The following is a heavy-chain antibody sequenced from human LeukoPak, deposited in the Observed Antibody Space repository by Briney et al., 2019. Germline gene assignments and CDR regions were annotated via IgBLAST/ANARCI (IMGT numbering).Heavy chain of an antibody. CDR2: ISYDGSNK. CDR3: ARFGEEAAAAHSDY. D-gene: IGHD6-13*01. V-gene: IGHV3-30-3*01. Sequence: GGSLRLSCAASGFTFSSYAMHWVRQAPGKGLEWVAVISYDGSNKYYADSVKGRFTISRDNSKNTLYLQMNSLRAEDTAVYYCARFGEEAAAAHSDYWGQGTLVTVSS. J-gene: IGHJ4*02. CDR1: GFTFSSYA.